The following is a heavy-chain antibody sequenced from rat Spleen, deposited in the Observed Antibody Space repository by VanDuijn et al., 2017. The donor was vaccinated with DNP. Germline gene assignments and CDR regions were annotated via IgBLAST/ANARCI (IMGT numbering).Heavy chain of an antibody. CDR3: ARGPNYGDFLDFFDY. Sequence: EVKLVESGGGLVQPGRSLKLSCTASGFNFNDYWMGWVRQAPGKGLEWIGQINKDSSSINYPPSLKDKFTIFRDNSQDTLYLQMSKLGSEETATYYCARGPNYGDFLDFFDYWGQGVMVSVSS. V-gene: IGHV4-2*01. J-gene: IGHJ2*01. D-gene: IGHD1-11*01. CDR1: GFNFNDYW. CDR2: INKDSSSI.